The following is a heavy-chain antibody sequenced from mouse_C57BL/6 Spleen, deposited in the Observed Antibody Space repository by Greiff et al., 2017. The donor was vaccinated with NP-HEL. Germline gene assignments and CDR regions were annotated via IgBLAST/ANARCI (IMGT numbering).Heavy chain of an antibody. V-gene: IGHV1-50*01. D-gene: IGHD6-1*01. Sequence: VQLQQPGAELVKPGASVKLSCKASGYTFTSYWMQWVKQRPGQGLEWIGEIDPSDSYTNYNQKFKGKATLTVDTSSSTAYMQLSSLTSEDSAVYYCAIERSAFDYWGQGTTLTVSS. CDR1: GYTFTSYW. CDR3: AIERSAFDY. CDR2: IDPSDSYT. J-gene: IGHJ2*01.